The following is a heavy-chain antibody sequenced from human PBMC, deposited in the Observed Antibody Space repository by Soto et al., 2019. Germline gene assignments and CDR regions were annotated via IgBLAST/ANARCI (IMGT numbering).Heavy chain of an antibody. Sequence: PSETLSLTCAVYGGSVSGYYWSWIRQPPGKGLEWIGEINHSGSTNYNPSLKSRVTISVDTSKNQFSLKLSSVTAADTAVYYCARCDFWSGLGHYGMDVWGQGTTVTVSS. D-gene: IGHD3-3*01. CDR1: GGSVSGYY. V-gene: IGHV4-34*01. CDR2: INHSGST. CDR3: ARCDFWSGLGHYGMDV. J-gene: IGHJ6*02.